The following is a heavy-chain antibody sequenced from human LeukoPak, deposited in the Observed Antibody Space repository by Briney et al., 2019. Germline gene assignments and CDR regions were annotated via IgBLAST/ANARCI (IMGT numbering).Heavy chain of an antibody. V-gene: IGHV3-23*01. J-gene: IGHJ5*02. CDR2: ISGSGGTT. D-gene: IGHD4-23*01. Sequence: GGTLRLSCAASGFTFDSYGMNWVRQAPGKGLEWVSTISGSGGTTYYADSVKGRFTISRDDSKNTLYLQMNSLRAEDTAVYYCAKDRYGGNSNWFDPWGQGTLVTVSS. CDR3: AKDRYGGNSNWFDP. CDR1: GFTFDSYG.